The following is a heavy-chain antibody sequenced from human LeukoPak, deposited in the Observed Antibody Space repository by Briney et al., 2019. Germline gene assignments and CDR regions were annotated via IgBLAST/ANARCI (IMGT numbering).Heavy chain of an antibody. CDR3: ARSSGTGTFSY. J-gene: IGHJ4*02. CDR2: VYYGRSP. D-gene: IGHD6-25*01. Sequence: PSETLSLTCTVSGDSISRSTYYWAWIRQPPGKGLEWIGSVYYGRSPYFNPSLESRATISVDTSKNHFSLKMSSVTAADAAVYYCARSSGTGTFSYWGQGTLVTVSS. CDR1: GDSISRSTYY. V-gene: IGHV4-39*02.